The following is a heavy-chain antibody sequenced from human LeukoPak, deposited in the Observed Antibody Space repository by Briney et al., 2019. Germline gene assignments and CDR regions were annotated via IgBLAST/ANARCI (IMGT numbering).Heavy chain of an antibody. D-gene: IGHD2-2*01. CDR3: ARGVEPPAANTLAY. V-gene: IGHV3-53*01. J-gene: IGHJ4*02. CDR1: GLTVSSNY. Sequence: PGGSLRLSCAVSGLTVSSNYMSWVRQAPGKGLEWVSAIYSGGSTFYADSVKGRFTISRDNSKNTLYLQMNSLRAEDTAVYYCARGVEPPAANTLAYWGQGTLVTVSS. CDR2: IYSGGST.